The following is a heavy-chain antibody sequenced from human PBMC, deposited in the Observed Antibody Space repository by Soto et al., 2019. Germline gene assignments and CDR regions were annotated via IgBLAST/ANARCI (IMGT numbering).Heavy chain of an antibody. J-gene: IGHJ6*02. CDR2: INHSGST. CDR1: GGSFSGDS. V-gene: IGHV4-34*01. D-gene: IGHD3-10*01. Sequence: QVQLQQWGAGLLKPSETLSLICAVYGGSFSGDSWSWIRQPPGKGLEWIGEINHSGSTNYNPSLKSRVTISVDTSKNQFSRKLSSVTAADTAVYYCARLQWFGELSSGYYGMDVWGQGTTVPVSS. CDR3: ARLQWFGELSSGYYGMDV.